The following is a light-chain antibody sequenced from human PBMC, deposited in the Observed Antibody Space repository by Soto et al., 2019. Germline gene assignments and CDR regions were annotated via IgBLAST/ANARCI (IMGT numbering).Light chain of an antibody. V-gene: IGKV1-5*01. CDR1: QSISRD. CDR2: AAS. J-gene: IGKJ1*01. Sequence: DIQMTQSPFSLSASVGDRVTITCRASQSISRDLNCYQQKPGKAPNLLIYAASTLESGVPSRFSGSGSGTEFTLTISSLQPDDFATYYCQHYNSYSEAFGQGTKVDIK. CDR3: QHYNSYSEA.